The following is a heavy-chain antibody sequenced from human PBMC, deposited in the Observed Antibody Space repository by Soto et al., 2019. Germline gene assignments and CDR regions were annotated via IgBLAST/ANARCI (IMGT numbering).Heavy chain of an antibody. CDR1: GFTFSDAW. CDR3: TCLHYDILTGSKWHYFDY. V-gene: IGHV3-15*01. CDR2: IKSKTDGGKR. Sequence: EVYLVESGGGLVKPGGALRLSCAASGFTFSDAWMSWVRQAPGKGLEWVGRIKSKTDGGKRDYAAPVKGRVTISRDDSKNTLYLQMNSLKTEDTAVYYCTCLHYDILTGSKWHYFDYWGQGTLVTVSS. D-gene: IGHD3-9*01. J-gene: IGHJ4*02.